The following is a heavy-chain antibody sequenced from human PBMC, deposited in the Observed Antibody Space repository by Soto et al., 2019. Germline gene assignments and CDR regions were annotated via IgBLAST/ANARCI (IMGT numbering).Heavy chain of an antibody. Sequence: ASVKVSCKASGYTFSNYGISWVRQAPGQGLEWMGWISAYNGNIKFAQKVQGRVIMTTDTFTSTAYMELRSLRSDDTAVYYCARENPGEAAAMFDLWGQGTLGTVSS. CDR2: ISAYNGNI. D-gene: IGHD6-25*01. CDR1: GYTFSNYG. CDR3: ARENPGEAAAMFDL. J-gene: IGHJ5*02. V-gene: IGHV1-18*01.